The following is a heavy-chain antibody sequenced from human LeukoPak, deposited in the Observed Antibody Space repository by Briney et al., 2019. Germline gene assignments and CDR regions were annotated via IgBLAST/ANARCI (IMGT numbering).Heavy chain of an antibody. CDR3: ARDFDRRTRKIGRDSLYYYYYYMDV. Sequence: QPGGSLRLSCTDSGFVLSSYEMTWFRQAPGKGLEWVSSVDYSGDSPYYADSVRGRFTISRDNAKNSLYLQMNSLRAEDTAVYYCARDFDRRTRKIGRDSLYYYYYYMDVWGKGTTVTVSS. CDR1: GFVLSSYE. J-gene: IGHJ6*03. V-gene: IGHV3-23*01. D-gene: IGHD3-9*01. CDR2: VDYSGDSP.